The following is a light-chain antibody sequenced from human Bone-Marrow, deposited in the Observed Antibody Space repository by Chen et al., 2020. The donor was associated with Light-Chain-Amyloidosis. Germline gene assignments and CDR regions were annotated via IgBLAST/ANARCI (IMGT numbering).Light chain of an antibody. Sequence: QSALTQPRSVSGSPGQSVTISCTGTSGDVGGYVVVSWYQQYPVKAPKLIIYDVSKRPSGVPDRFSGSKSVNTASLTISGLQAADEADYYCCSTAGRSTLVFGGGTTLTVL. J-gene: IGLJ2*01. CDR1: SGDVGGYVV. V-gene: IGLV2-11*02. CDR3: CSTAGRSTLV. CDR2: DVS.